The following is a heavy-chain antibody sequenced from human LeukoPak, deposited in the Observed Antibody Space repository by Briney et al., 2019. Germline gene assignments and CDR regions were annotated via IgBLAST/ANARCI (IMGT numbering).Heavy chain of an antibody. D-gene: IGHD4-17*01. J-gene: IGHJ1*01. V-gene: IGHV1-18*01. CDR3: ARVKFYGDYPFFQH. CDR2: ISAYNGNT. CDR1: GYTFTSYG. Sequence: ASVKASCKASGYTFTSYGISWVRQAPGQGLEWMGWISAYNGNTNYAQKLQGRVTMTTDTSTSTAYMELRSLRSDDTAVYYCARVKFYGDYPFFQHWGQGTLVTVSS.